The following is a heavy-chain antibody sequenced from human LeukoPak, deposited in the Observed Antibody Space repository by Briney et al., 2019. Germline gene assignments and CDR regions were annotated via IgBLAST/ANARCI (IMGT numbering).Heavy chain of an antibody. V-gene: IGHV3-21*01. J-gene: IGHJ3*02. CDR2: ISSSSSYI. CDR1: GFTFSSYG. Sequence: GGSLRLSCAASGFTFSSYGMNWVRQAPGKGLEWVSSISSSSSYIYYADSVKGRFTISRDNAKNSLYLQMNSLRAEDTAVYYCARDSTNGNFDWPYPFDIWGQGTMVTVSS. CDR3: ARDSTNGNFDWPYPFDI. D-gene: IGHD3-9*01.